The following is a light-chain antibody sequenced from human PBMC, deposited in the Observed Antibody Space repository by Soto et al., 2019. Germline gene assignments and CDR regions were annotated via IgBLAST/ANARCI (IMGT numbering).Light chain of an antibody. CDR2: QDN. J-gene: IGLJ2*01. V-gene: IGLV3-1*01. CDR3: QAWDRSTVI. Sequence: SYELTQPPPVSVSPGQTASITCSGDKLGDKYACWYQQKPGQSPVLVIYQDNKRPSGIPERFSGSNSGNTATLTISGTQAMDEADYYCQAWDRSTVIFGGGTKLTVL. CDR1: KLGDKY.